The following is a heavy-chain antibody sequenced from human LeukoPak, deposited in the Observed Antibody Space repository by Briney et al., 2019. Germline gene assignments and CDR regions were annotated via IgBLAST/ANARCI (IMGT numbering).Heavy chain of an antibody. CDR3: APLRFLEWFNQGYYYSMDV. J-gene: IGHJ6*02. Sequence: GRSLRLSCAASGFTFSSYGMHWVRQAPGKGLEWVAVISYDGSNKYYADSVKGRFTISRDNSKNTLYLQMNSLRAEDTAVYYCAPLRFLEWFNQGYYYSMDVWGQGTTVTVSS. CDR2: ISYDGSNK. CDR1: GFTFSSYG. D-gene: IGHD3-3*01. V-gene: IGHV3-30*03.